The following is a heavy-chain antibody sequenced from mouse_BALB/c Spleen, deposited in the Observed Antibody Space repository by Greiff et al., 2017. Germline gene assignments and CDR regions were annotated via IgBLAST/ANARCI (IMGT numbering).Heavy chain of an antibody. CDR3: TRQDGNYYYYAMDY. CDR2: IRLKSNNYAT. V-gene: IGHV6-6*02. CDR1: GFTFSNYW. Sequence: EVQLQESGGGLVQPGGSMKLSCVASGFTFSNYWMNWVRQSPEKGLEWVAEIRLKSNNYATHYAESVKGRFTISRDDSKSSVYLQMNNLRAEDTGIYYCTRQDGNYYYYAMDYWGQGTSVTVSS. J-gene: IGHJ4*01. D-gene: IGHD2-1*01.